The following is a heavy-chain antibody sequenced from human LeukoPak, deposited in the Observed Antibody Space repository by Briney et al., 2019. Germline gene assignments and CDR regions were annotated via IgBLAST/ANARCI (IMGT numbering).Heavy chain of an antibody. Sequence: QAGGSLRLSCVVSGFTFRSRWMSWVRQAPGKGLEWVANIKEDGSEKYYVDSVKGRFTISRDNAKNSLYLQMNSLRAEDTAVYYCARETYYYDTAYLDYWGQGTLSPSPQ. CDR2: IKEDGSEK. J-gene: IGHJ4*02. D-gene: IGHD3-22*01. V-gene: IGHV3-7*01. CDR1: GFTFRSRW. CDR3: ARETYYYDTAYLDY.